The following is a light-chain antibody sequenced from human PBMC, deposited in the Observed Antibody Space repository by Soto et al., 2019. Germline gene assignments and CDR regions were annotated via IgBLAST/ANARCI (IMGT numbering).Light chain of an antibody. CDR2: DPS. J-gene: IGKJ2*01. V-gene: IGKV3-20*01. Sequence: EIGLTQSPGTLSLSPGERATLSCMASQSVSSSYLAWHQQKPGQAPRLLIYDPSSRATGIPARFSGSGSGTDFTLTISRLEPKDFAVYYCQQYDSSSYTFGQGTKLESK. CDR1: QSVSSSY. CDR3: QQYDSSSYT.